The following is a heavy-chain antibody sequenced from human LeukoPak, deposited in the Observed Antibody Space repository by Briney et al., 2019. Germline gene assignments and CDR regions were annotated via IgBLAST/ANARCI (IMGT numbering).Heavy chain of an antibody. CDR2: ISNNGGYT. D-gene: IGHD2-15*01. CDR3: AKQLGYCSDGSCYFPY. Sequence: GASLRLSCAASGFTFSSSAMSWVRQAPGKGLEWVSAISNNGGYTYYADSVQGRFTISRDNSKSTLCLQMNSLRAEDTAVYYCAKQLGYCSDGSCYFPYWGQGTLVTVSS. V-gene: IGHV3-23*01. CDR1: GFTFSSSA. J-gene: IGHJ4*02.